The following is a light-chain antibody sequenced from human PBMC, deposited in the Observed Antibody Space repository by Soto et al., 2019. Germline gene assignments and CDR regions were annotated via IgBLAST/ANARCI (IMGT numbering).Light chain of an antibody. CDR3: LQDHDYPWT. J-gene: IGKJ1*01. CDR2: AAS. CDR1: QDIGND. V-gene: IGKV1-6*02. Sequence: IPMTQSPSSLSVSVTDRVTITCRASQDIGNDLGWYQQRPGEAPELLLYAASTLRSGVPSRFSGSGSGTPFTLTINNLPPEDSATYFCLQDHDYPWTFGHGTKVEV.